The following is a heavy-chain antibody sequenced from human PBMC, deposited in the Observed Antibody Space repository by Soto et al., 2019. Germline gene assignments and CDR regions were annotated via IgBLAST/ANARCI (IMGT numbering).Heavy chain of an antibody. Sequence: SETLSLTCTVSGGSISSYYWSWIRQPPGKGLEWIGYIYYSGSTNYNPSPKSRVTISVDTSKNQFSLKLSSVTAADTAVYYCARGGGVVVPAASFDPWGQGALVTVSS. CDR3: ARGGGVVVPAASFDP. V-gene: IGHV4-59*01. J-gene: IGHJ5*02. CDR1: GGSISSYY. D-gene: IGHD2-2*01. CDR2: IYYSGST.